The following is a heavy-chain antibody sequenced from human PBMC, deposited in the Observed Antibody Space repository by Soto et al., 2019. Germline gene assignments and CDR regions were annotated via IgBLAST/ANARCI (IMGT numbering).Heavy chain of an antibody. CDR2: INHSGST. CDR1: GGSFSGYY. J-gene: IGHJ5*02. Sequence: SETLSLTCAVYGGSFSGYYWSWIRQPPGKGLEWIGEINHSGSTNYNPSLKSRVTISVDTSKNQFSLKLSSVTAADTAVYYCARRSSWYVSSWFDPWGQGTLVTVSS. V-gene: IGHV4-34*01. D-gene: IGHD6-13*01. CDR3: ARRSSWYVSSWFDP.